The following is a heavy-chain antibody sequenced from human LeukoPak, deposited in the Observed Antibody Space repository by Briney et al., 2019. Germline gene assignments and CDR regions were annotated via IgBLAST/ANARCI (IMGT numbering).Heavy chain of an antibody. Sequence: ASVKVSCKASGGTFSSYAISWVRQAPGQGLEWMGGIIPIFGTANYAQKFQGRVTITADESTSTAYMELSSLRSEDTAVYYCARAGEVAYCGGDCYSGFDYWGQGTLVTVSS. CDR2: IIPIFGTA. V-gene: IGHV1-69*13. D-gene: IGHD2-21*02. CDR3: ARAGEVAYCGGDCYSGFDY. J-gene: IGHJ4*02. CDR1: GGTFSSYA.